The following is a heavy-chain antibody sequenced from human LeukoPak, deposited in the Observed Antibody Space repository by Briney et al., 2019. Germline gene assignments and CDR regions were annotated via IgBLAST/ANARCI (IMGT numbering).Heavy chain of an antibody. CDR2: IIPILGIA. D-gene: IGHD1-26*01. Sequence: ASVKVSCKASGGTFSSYTISWVRQAPGQGLEWMGRIIPILGIANYAQKFQGRVTITADKSTSTAYMELSSLRSEDTAVYCCASQANSGSYHFRYWGQRTLVTVSS. CDR3: ASQANSGSYHFRY. J-gene: IGHJ4*02. CDR1: GGTFSSYT. V-gene: IGHV1-69*02.